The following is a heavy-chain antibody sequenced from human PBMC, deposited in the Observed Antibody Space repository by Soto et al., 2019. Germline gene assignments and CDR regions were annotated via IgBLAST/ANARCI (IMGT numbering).Heavy chain of an antibody. V-gene: IGHV1-69*06. CDR3: VPGRDYGGNGAFGY. J-gene: IGHJ4*02. Sequence: GASVKVSCKASGGTFSSYAISWVRQAPGQGLEWMGGIIPIFGTANYAQKFQGRVTITADKSTSTAYMELSSLRSEDTAVYYCVPGRDYGGNGAFGYWGQGTLVTAPQ. CDR1: GGTFSSYA. CDR2: IIPIFGTA. D-gene: IGHD4-17*01.